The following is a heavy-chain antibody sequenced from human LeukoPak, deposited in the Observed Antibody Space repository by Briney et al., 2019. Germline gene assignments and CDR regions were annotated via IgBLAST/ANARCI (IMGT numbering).Heavy chain of an antibody. Sequence: GGSLRLSCAASGFTVSSNYMSWVRQAPGKGLEWVSVIYSGGSTYYADSVKGRFTISRDNSKNTLYLQMNSLRAEDTAVYYCARGTVVDYFGYWGQGTLVTVSS. V-gene: IGHV3-53*01. D-gene: IGHD4-23*01. CDR2: IYSGGST. J-gene: IGHJ4*02. CDR3: ARGTVVDYFGY. CDR1: GFTVSSNY.